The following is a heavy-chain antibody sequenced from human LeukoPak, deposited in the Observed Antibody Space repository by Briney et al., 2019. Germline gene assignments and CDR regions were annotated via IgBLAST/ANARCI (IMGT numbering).Heavy chain of an antibody. CDR1: GGSISSYSYH. D-gene: IGHD6-6*01. CDR2: IYYSGSM. CDR3: ARPSTKYSSSSGYFQH. V-gene: IGHV4-39*01. J-gene: IGHJ1*01. Sequence: SETLSLTCTVSGGSISSYSYHWGWIRQPPGKGLEWIGSIYYSGSMYYNPSLKSRVTISIDTSKNQFSLKLSSVTAADTAVYYCARPSTKYSSSSGYFQHWGQGTLVTVSS.